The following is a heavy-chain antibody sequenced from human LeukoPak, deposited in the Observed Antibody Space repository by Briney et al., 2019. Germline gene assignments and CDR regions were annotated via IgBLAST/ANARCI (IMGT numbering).Heavy chain of an antibody. D-gene: IGHD2-15*01. CDR2: FDPEDGET. CDR3: ATPASICSGGSCYFSGWFDP. V-gene: IGHV1-24*01. CDR1: GYTLTELS. J-gene: IGHJ5*02. Sequence: GASVTVSCKVSGYTLTELSMHWVRQAPGKGLEWMGGFDPEDGETIYAQKFQGRVTMTEDTSTDTAYMELSSLRSEDTAVYYCATPASICSGGSCYFSGWFDPWGQGTLVTVSS.